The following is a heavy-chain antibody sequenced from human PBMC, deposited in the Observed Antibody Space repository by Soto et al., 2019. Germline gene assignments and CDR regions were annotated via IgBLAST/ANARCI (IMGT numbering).Heavy chain of an antibody. CDR2: INPSGGST. J-gene: IGHJ4*02. V-gene: IGHV1-46*01. CDR3: ARDWLIKPLDPPAAALAY. D-gene: IGHD6-13*01. CDR1: GYTFTSYY. Sequence: ASVKVSCKASGYTFTSYYMHWVRQAPGQGLEWMGIINPSGGSTSYAQKFQGRVTMTRDTSTSTVYMELSSLRSEDTAVYYCARDWLIKPLDPPAAALAYWGQGTLVTVSS.